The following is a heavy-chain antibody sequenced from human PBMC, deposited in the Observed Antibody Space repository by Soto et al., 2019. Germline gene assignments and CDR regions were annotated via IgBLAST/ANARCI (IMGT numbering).Heavy chain of an antibody. CDR1: GFNFRTYG. CDR2: ISYDGSSK. J-gene: IGHJ4*02. D-gene: IGHD1-1*01. Sequence: VRLVDSGGGVVQPGTSLRLSCAASGFNFRTYGMHWARQAPGKGLEWVALISYDGSSKYYADSVKGRLTISRDNSKNTLYLQCNSLRGEDTAVYYCAGGWNYFDYWGQGTLVTVSS. V-gene: IGHV3-30*03. CDR3: AGGWNYFDY.